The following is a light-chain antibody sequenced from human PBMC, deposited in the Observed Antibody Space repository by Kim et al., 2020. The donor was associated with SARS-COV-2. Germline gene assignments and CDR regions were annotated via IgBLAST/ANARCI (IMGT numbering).Light chain of an antibody. J-gene: IGLJ1*01. V-gene: IGLV2-14*03. CDR3: SSYTSSSTNV. CDR1: SSDVGGYNY. CDR2: DVS. Sequence: GQWITISCTGTSSDVGGYNYVSWYQQHPGKAPKLMIYDVSNRPSGVSNRFSGSKSGNTASLTISGLQAEDEADYYCSSYTSSSTNVFGTGTKVTVL.